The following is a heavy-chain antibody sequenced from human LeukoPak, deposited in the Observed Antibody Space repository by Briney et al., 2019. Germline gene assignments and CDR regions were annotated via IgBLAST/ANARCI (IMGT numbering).Heavy chain of an antibody. CDR1: GASISDYY. V-gene: IGHV4-59*13. CDR3: ARAKAAAGIDYFDY. Sequence: SETLSLTCTVSGASISDYYWNWIRQPPGKGLEWIGYIYYSGSTNYNPSLKSQVTISVDTSKNQFSLKLSSVTAADTAVYYCARAKAAAGIDYFDYWGQGTLVTVSS. CDR2: IYYSGST. J-gene: IGHJ4*02. D-gene: IGHD6-13*01.